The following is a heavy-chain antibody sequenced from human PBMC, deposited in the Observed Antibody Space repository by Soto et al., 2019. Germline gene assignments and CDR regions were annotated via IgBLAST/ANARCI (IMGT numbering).Heavy chain of an antibody. Sequence: EVQLVESGGGLVQPGRSLRLPCVASGFTFDDYAMHWVRQAPGKSLEWVSGISWNSGSIGYADSVKGRFTTSRDNAKNSLYLQMNSLRAQYTALYYCAKDSLALLWFGASDYWGQGTVVTVSS. J-gene: IGHJ4*02. CDR1: GFTFDDYA. CDR2: ISWNSGSI. CDR3: AKDSLALLWFGASDY. D-gene: IGHD3-10*01. V-gene: IGHV3-9*01.